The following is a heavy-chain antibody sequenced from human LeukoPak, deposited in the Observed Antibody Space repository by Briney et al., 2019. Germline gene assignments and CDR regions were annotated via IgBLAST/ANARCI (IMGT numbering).Heavy chain of an antibody. J-gene: IGHJ3*02. CDR2: IWYDGSNK. Sequence: GRSLRLSCAASGFTFSSYGMHWVRQAPGKGLEWVAVIWYDGSNKYYADSVKGRFTISRDNSKNTLYLQMNSLRAEDTAVYYCARDGRRDGYNFDAFDIWGQGTMVTVSS. D-gene: IGHD5-24*01. V-gene: IGHV3-33*01. CDR3: ARDGRRDGYNFDAFDI. CDR1: GFTFSSYG.